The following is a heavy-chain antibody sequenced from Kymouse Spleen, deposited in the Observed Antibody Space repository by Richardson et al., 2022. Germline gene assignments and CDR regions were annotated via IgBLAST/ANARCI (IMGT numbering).Heavy chain of an antibody. CDR2: INHSGST. J-gene: IGHJ6*02. V-gene: IGHV4-34*01. Sequence: QVQLQQWGAGLLKPSETLSLTCAVYGGSFSGYYWSWIRQPPGKGLEWIGEINHSGSTNYNPSLKSRVTISVDTSKNQFSLKLSSVTAADTAVYYCARGRGSSGSYYYYYGMDVWGQGTTVTVSS. D-gene: IGHD6-19*01. CDR1: GGSFSGYY. CDR3: ARGRGSSGSYYYYYGMDV.